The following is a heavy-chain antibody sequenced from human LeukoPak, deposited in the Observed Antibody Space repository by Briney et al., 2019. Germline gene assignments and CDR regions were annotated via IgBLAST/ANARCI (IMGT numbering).Heavy chain of an antibody. CDR2: INPNSGGT. CDR1: GGTFSSYA. D-gene: IGHD3-10*01. Sequence: GASVNVSCKASGGTFSSYAISWVRQAPGQGLEWMGWINPNSGGTNYAQKFQGRVTMTRDTSISTAYMELSRLRSDDTAVYYCARDKGTRRFGEQRLLIDYWGQGTLVTVSS. J-gene: IGHJ4*02. V-gene: IGHV1-2*02. CDR3: ARDKGTRRFGEQRLLIDY.